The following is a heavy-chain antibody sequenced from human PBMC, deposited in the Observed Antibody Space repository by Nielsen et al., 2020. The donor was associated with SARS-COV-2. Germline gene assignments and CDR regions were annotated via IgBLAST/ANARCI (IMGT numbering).Heavy chain of an antibody. V-gene: IGHV1-69*13. J-gene: IGHJ4*02. CDR2: IIPIFGTA. D-gene: IGHD3-9*01. CDR1: GGTFSSYA. CDR3: ARVQGVYDILTGYVDY. Sequence: SVKVSCKASGGTFSSYAISWVRQAPGQGLEWTGGIIPIFGTANYAQKFQGRVTITADESTSTAYMELSSLRSEDTAVYYCARVQGVYDILTGYVDYWGQGTLVTVSS.